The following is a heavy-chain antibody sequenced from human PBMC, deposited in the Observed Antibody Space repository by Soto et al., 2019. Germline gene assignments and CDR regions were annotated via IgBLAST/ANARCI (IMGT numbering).Heavy chain of an antibody. V-gene: IGHV4-34*01. CDR1: GGSFSGYY. Sequence: SETLSLTCAVYGGSFSGYYWSWIRQPPGKGLEWIGEINHSGSTNYNPSLKSRVTISVDTSKNQFSLKLSSVTAADTAVYYCAREGRWLQPIDYWGQGXLVTVSS. CDR3: AREGRWLQPIDY. D-gene: IGHD5-12*01. J-gene: IGHJ4*02. CDR2: INHSGST.